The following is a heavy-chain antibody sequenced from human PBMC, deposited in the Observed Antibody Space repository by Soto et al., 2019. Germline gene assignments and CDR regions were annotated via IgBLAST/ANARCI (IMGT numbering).Heavy chain of an antibody. CDR1: GGSINRVAYY. V-gene: IGHV4-30-4*08. Sequence: SETLSLTCTVSGGSINRVAYYWSWIRQLPGKGLEWIGYVYHTGNTDYNPSLKSRISISVDTSKNQFSMDLKDVTAADTAVYYCAVDTTIEGPNWLDPWGQGTLVTVSS. D-gene: IGHD5-18*01. CDR3: AVDTTIEGPNWLDP. CDR2: VYHTGNT. J-gene: IGHJ5*02.